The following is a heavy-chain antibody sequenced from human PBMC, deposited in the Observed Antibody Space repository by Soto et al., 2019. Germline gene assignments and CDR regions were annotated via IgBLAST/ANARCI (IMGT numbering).Heavy chain of an antibody. Sequence: SETRSRTWAVYGGSFSCYYWGWIRQPPGKGLEWIGEINHSGSTNYNPSLKSRVTISVDTSRNQFSLRLSSVTAADTAVYYCARAPTLQRAFTYGGQGTLVTVSS. D-gene: IGHD1-1*01. J-gene: IGHJ4*02. V-gene: IGHV4-34*01. CDR2: INHSGST. CDR3: ARAPTLQRAFTY. CDR1: GGSFSCYY.